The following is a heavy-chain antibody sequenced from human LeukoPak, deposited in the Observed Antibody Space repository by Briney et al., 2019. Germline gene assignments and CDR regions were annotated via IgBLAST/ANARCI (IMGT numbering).Heavy chain of an antibody. Sequence: ASVKVSCKASGYTFTSYGISWVRQAPGQGLEWMGWISAHNGNTNYAQKLQGRVTMTTDTSTSTAYMELRSLRSDDTAVYYCARATLLGLPAATLGSAFDTWGQGTMVTVSS. J-gene: IGHJ3*02. D-gene: IGHD2-2*01. V-gene: IGHV1-18*01. CDR1: GYTFTSYG. CDR2: ISAHNGNT. CDR3: ARATLLGLPAATLGSAFDT.